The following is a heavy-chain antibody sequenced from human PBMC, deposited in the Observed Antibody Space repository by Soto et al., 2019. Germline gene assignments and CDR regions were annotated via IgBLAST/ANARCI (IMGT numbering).Heavy chain of an antibody. CDR2: IIPIFGTA. V-gene: IGHV1-69*13. CDR1: GGTFRSYA. CDR3: AREARQLWNGYYQYDY. D-gene: IGHD3-3*01. J-gene: IGHJ4*02. Sequence: APVKVSCQASGGTFRSYAISWGRQAPGQGLEWMGGIIPIFGTANYAQKFQGRVTITADESTSTAYMELSSLRSEDTAVYYCAREARQLWNGYYQYDYWGQGTLVTVSS.